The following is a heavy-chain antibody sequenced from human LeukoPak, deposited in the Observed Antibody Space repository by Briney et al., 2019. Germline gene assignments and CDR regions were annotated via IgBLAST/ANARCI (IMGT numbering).Heavy chain of an antibody. CDR2: ISGSGGST. V-gene: IGHV3-23*01. CDR3: ANLCGGDCYGAFDI. J-gene: IGHJ3*02. Sequence: TGGSLRLSCAASGFTFISYAMSWVRQAPGKGLEWVSAISGSGGSTYYADSVKGRFTISIDNSKNTLYLQMNSLRAEDTAVYYCANLCGGDCYGAFDIWGQGTMVTVSS. D-gene: IGHD2-21*02. CDR1: GFTFISYA.